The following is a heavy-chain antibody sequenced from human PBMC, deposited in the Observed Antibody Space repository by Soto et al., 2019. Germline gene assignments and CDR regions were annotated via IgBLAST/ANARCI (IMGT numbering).Heavy chain of an antibody. CDR3: ARAAYDFWSGYLDY. V-gene: IGHV4-61*01. J-gene: IGHJ4*02. D-gene: IGHD3-3*01. CDR1: GGSVSSGSYY. CDR2: IYYSGST. Sequence: PSETLSLTXTVSGGSVSSGSYYWSWIRQPPGKGLEWIGYIYYSGSTNYNPSLKSRVTISVDTSKNQFSLKLSSVTAADTAVYYCARAAYDFWSGYLDYWGQGTLVTVSS.